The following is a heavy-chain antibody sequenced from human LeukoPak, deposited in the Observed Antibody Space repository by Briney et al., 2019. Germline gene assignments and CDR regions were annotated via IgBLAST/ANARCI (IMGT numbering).Heavy chain of an antibody. D-gene: IGHD3-10*01. J-gene: IGHJ4*02. V-gene: IGHV1-18*01. CDR3: ARDVSLWFGEFPYCDY. CDR1: RYTLTSFG. CDR2: ISAYNGNT. Sequence: ASAKVSRKPSRYTLTSFGISCGRQAPGPGREGLGWISAYNGNTNYAQKLQGRVTMTTDTSTSTAYMELRSLRSGDTAVYYCARDVSLWFGEFPYCDYWGQGTRVTVSS.